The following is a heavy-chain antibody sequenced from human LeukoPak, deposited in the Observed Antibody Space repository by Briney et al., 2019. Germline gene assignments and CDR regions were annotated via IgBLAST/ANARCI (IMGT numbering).Heavy chain of an antibody. CDR1: GFTFSGYA. J-gene: IGHJ4*02. D-gene: IGHD2-8*01. V-gene: IGHV3-23*01. Sequence: PGGSLRLSCAGSGFTFSGYAMSWVRQAPGKGLEWVSAISETGGTTYDADSVKGRFTISRDNSKSTLYLQMNSLRAEDTAVYYCAKDTSIGRYCSNGVCSPFDYWGQGTLVTVSS. CDR2: ISETGGTT. CDR3: AKDTSIGRYCSNGVCSPFDY.